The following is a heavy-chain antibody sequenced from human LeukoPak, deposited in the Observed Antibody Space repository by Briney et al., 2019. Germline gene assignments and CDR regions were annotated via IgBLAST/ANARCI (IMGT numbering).Heavy chain of an antibody. CDR1: GGSVSSYY. CDR2: IYYSGST. CDR3: ARGALYSSGWYSKWVWFDP. D-gene: IGHD6-19*01. Sequence: SETLSLTCTVSGGSVSSYYWSWTRQPPGKGLEWIGYIYYSGSTNYNPSLKSRVTISVDTSKNQFSLKLSSVTAADTPVYYCARGALYSSGWYSKWVWFDPWGQGTLVTVSS. J-gene: IGHJ5*02. V-gene: IGHV4-59*02.